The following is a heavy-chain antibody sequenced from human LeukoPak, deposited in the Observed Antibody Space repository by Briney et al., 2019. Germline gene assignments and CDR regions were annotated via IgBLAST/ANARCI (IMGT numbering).Heavy chain of an antibody. CDR1: GASISSSSYY. V-gene: IGHV4-39*01. CDR2: IFYTGST. Sequence: PSETLSLTCTVSGASISSSSYYWGWVRQPPGKGLEWIATIFYTGSTYYNLSLKSRITISADTSKNQFSLKLSSVTAADTAVYCCARLLFGDKRFDYWGQGTLVTVSS. CDR3: ARLLFGDKRFDY. D-gene: IGHD3-10*02. J-gene: IGHJ4*02.